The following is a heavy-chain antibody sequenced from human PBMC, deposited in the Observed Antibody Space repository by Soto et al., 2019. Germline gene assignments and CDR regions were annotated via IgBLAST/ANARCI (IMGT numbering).Heavy chain of an antibody. D-gene: IGHD6-19*01. J-gene: IGHJ4*02. V-gene: IGHV3-30*18. CDR3: PKDTSGWYVGFDY. Sequence: GGSLRLSCAASGFTFSDYGVHWVRQAPGKGLEWVAIISYDGNTKYYADSVKGRFTISRDNSKNTLYLQMNSLRAEDTAVYYCPKDTSGWYVGFDYWGRGTLVTVYS. CDR1: GFTFSDYG. CDR2: ISYDGNTK.